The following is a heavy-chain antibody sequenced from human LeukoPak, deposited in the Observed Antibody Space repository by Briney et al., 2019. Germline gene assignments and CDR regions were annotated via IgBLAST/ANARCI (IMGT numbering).Heavy chain of an antibody. V-gene: IGHV3-30*02. D-gene: IGHD3-10*01. J-gene: IGHJ4*02. CDR2: IRYDGSNK. Sequence: GGSLRLSCAASGFTFSSYGMHWVRQAPGKGLEWVAFIRYDGSNKYYADSVKGRFTISRDNSKNTLYLQMNSLRAEDTAVYYCARDAYCSGSGIYSKWGQGTLVTVSS. CDR3: ARDAYCSGSGIYSK. CDR1: GFTFSSYG.